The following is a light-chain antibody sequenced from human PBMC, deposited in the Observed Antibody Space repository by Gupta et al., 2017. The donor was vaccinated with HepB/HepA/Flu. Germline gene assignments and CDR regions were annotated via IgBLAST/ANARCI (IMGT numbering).Light chain of an antibody. CDR1: SSNIGNNY. V-gene: IGLV1-51*02. J-gene: IGLJ2*01. Sequence: QSVLTQPTSVSAAPGQKVTISCSGSSSNIGNNYVSWYQQLPGTAPKLLIYENNKRPSGIPDRSSGSKSGTSATLGITGLQTGDEADYYCGTWDSSLSAVVFGGGTKLTVL. CDR3: GTWDSSLSAVV. CDR2: ENN.